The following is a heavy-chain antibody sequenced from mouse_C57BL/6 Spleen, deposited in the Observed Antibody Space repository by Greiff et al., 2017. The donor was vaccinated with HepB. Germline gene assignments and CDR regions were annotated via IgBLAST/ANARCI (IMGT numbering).Heavy chain of an antibody. D-gene: IGHD1-1*01. J-gene: IGHJ4*01. CDR2: INYDGSST. Sequence: EVKLMESEGGLVQPGRSMKLSCTASGFTFSDYYMAWVRQVPEKGLEWVANINYDGSSTYYLDSLKSRFIISRDNAKNILYLQMSSLKSEDTATYYCAREDYGGYYAMDYWGQGTSVTVSS. CDR3: AREDYGGYYAMDY. CDR1: GFTFSDYY. V-gene: IGHV5-16*01.